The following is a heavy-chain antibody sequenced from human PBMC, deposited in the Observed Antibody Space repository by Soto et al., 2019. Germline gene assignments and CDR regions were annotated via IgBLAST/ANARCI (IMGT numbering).Heavy chain of an antibody. CDR2: IFYGGST. V-gene: IGHV4-39*01. CDR1: GVSIKTNDYY. J-gene: IGHJ4*02. Sequence: PSETLSLTCIVSGVSIKTNDYYWGWVRQPPGKGLEWIGNIFYGGSTFYNPSLRTRLSISVNTSKNQFSLRLNSVTAADTAVYYCVAFVVPASRNTGFDFWGQGTLVTVSS. D-gene: IGHD2-15*01. CDR3: VAFVVPASRNTGFDF.